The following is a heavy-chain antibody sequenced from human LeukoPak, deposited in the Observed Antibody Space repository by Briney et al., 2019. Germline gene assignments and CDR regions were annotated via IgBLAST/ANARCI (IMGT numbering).Heavy chain of an antibody. J-gene: IGHJ4*02. D-gene: IGHD5-24*01. Sequence: MPSETLSLTCTVSGYSISSGYYWGWIRQPPGKGLEWIGSIYHSGSTYYNPSLKSRVTISVDTSKNQFSLKLSSVTAADTAVYYCARGERPFDYWGQGTLVTVSS. CDR3: ARGERPFDY. CDR1: GYSISSGYY. CDR2: IYHSGST. V-gene: IGHV4-38-2*02.